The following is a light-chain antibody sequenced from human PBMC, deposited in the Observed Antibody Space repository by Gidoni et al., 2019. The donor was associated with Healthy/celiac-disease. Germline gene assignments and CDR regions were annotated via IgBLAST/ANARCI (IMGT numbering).Light chain of an antibody. V-gene: IGKV3-11*01. Sequence: EIVLTQSPATLSLSPGERATLSCRASQSVSSYLAWYQQKPGQAPRLLIYDASNRATGIPARFNGRGSGTDFTLTISSLEPEDFAVYYCQQRSNWPLTFGGXTKVEIK. CDR1: QSVSSY. CDR2: DAS. J-gene: IGKJ4*01. CDR3: QQRSNWPLT.